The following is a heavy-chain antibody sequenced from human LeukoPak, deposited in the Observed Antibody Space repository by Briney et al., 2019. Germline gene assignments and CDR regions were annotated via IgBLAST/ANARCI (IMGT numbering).Heavy chain of an antibody. CDR2: IKEDGSEK. CDR1: GFTFSSYW. CDR3: ARDREARRYQDLDH. V-gene: IGHV3-7*01. D-gene: IGHD6-6*01. J-gene: IGHJ4*02. Sequence: AGSLRLSCAASGFTFSSYWMSWVRQAPGKGLEWVANIKEDGSEKYYVDSVKGRFTISRDNAKSSLYLQMNSRRAEDTAVYYCARDREARRYQDLDHGGQGNLVTVSS.